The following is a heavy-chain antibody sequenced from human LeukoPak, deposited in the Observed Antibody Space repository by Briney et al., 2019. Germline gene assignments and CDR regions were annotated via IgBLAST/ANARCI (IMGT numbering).Heavy chain of an antibody. V-gene: IGHV3-53*01. CDR3: AKGYNYAYEY. D-gene: IGHD5-18*01. CDR1: GFTVSSSY. CDR2: IYSAGST. J-gene: IGHJ4*02. Sequence: GGSLRLSCAASGFTVSSSYMSWVRQAPGKGLEWVSLIYSAGSTYYAASVKGRFTISRDNSKNTLYLQMNSLRPEDTAVYYCAKGYNYAYEYWGQGTLVTVSS.